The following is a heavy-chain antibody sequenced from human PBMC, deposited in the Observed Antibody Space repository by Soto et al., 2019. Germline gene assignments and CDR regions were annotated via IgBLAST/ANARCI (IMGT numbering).Heavy chain of an antibody. D-gene: IGHD3-3*01. CDR2: ISYDGSNK. CDR3: ARDHMIFGVVRSGSLDY. V-gene: IGHV3-30-3*01. J-gene: IGHJ4*02. CDR1: GFTFSSYA. Sequence: AGGSLRLSCAASGFTFSSYAMHWVRQAPGKGLEWVAVISYDGSNKYYADSVKGRFTISRDNSKNTLYLQMNSLRAEDTAVYYCARDHMIFGVVRSGSLDYWGQGTLVTVSS.